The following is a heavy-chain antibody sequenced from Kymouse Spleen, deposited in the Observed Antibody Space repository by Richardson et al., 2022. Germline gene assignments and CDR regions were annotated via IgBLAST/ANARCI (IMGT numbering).Heavy chain of an antibody. Sequence: EVQLVESGGGLVQPGGSLRLSCAASGFTFSSYSMNWVRQAPGKGLEWVSYISSSSSTIYYADSVKGRFTISRDNAKNSLYLQMNSLRDEDTAVYYCARDFSSGCHNWFDPWGQGTLVTVSS. CDR2: ISSSSSTI. V-gene: IGHV3-48*02. CDR3: ARDFSSGCHNWFDP. CDR1: GFTFSSYS. D-gene: IGHD6-19*01. J-gene: IGHJ5*02.